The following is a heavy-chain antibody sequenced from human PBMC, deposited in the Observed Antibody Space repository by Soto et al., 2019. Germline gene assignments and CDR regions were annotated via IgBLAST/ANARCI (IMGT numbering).Heavy chain of an antibody. CDR1: SGSISSSNW. D-gene: IGHD4-17*01. CDR3: ARNDYGDFRGSGAFDI. CDR2: TYHSGST. V-gene: IGHV4-4*02. J-gene: IGHJ3*02. Sequence: QVQLQESGPGLVKPSGTLSLTCAVSSGSISSSNWWSWVRQPPGKGLEWIGETYHSGSTNYNPSLKSRVTISVDKSKNQFSLKLSSVTAADTAVYYCARNDYGDFRGSGAFDIWGQGTMVTVSS.